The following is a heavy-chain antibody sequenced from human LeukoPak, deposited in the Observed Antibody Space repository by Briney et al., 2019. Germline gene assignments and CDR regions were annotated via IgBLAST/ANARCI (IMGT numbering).Heavy chain of an antibody. CDR2: ISSSGRTI. D-gene: IGHD4-23*01. CDR1: GFTFSDYY. CDR3: ARALHDYGGNPLPGY. J-gene: IGHJ4*02. V-gene: IGHV3-11*01. Sequence: PGGALRLSCAATGFTFSDYYMSWIRQAPGKGLEWVSYISSSGRTIYYADSVKGRFTISSDNAQNSLYLQLNSLRAEDTAVYYCARALHDYGGNPLPGYWGQGTLVTVSS.